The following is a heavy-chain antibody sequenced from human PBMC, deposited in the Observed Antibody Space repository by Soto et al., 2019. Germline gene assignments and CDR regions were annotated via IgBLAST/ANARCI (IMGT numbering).Heavy chain of an antibody. CDR3: AKDRAAVPNYFDY. CDR2: INPNSGGT. D-gene: IGHD6-13*01. CDR1: GYTFTGYY. J-gene: IGHJ4*02. Sequence: GASVKVSCKASGYTFTGYYMHWVRQAPGQGLEWMGWINPNSGGTNYAQKFQGWVAMTRDTSISTAYMELNSLRAEDTAVYYCAKDRAAVPNYFDYWGQGTLVTVSS. V-gene: IGHV1-2*04.